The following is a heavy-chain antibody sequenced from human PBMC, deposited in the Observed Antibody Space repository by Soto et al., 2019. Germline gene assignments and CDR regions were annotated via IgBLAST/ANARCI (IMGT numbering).Heavy chain of an antibody. J-gene: IGHJ4*02. CDR1: GFTFSTYG. Sequence: QVQLVESGGGVVQPGRSLRLSCEGSGFTFSTYGMHWVRQAPGKGLEWVAVISYEGSIQFYADSVKDRFTISRDNSKNRLYMKIICLGPDDRAVYYCGRKKFPFGGVIFPIHYGARGGLVTVSS. V-gene: IGHV3-30*13. CDR2: ISYEGSIQ. CDR3: GRKKFPFGGVIFPIHY. D-gene: IGHD3-16*02.